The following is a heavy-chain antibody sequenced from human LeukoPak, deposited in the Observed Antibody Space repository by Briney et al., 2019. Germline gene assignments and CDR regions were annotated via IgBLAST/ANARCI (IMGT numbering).Heavy chain of an antibody. CDR3: ARDLSGWYAVFGY. V-gene: IGHV1-18*01. J-gene: IGHJ4*02. Sequence: ASVKVSCKASGYTFTNYIISWVRQAPGQGLEWMGWISAYNGNTNYAQKLQGRVTMTTDTSTSTAYMELRSLRAEDTAVYYCARDLSGWYAVFGYWGQGTLVTVSS. CDR2: ISAYNGNT. D-gene: IGHD6-19*01. CDR1: GYTFTNYI.